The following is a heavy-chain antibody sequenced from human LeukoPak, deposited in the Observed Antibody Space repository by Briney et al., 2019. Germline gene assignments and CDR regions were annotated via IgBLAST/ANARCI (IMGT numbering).Heavy chain of an antibody. D-gene: IGHD3-10*01. CDR3: ARHYPSGAYYYYMDV. J-gene: IGHJ6*03. V-gene: IGHV4-39*01. Sequence: SETLSLTCTVSGASISGSRYYWGWIRQPPGKGLEWIGNIYYTGPTYYNASLESRVTISLDTPKNQFSLKLNSVTAADTAMYYCARHYPSGAYYYYMDVWGKGTTVTISS. CDR2: IYYTGPT. CDR1: GASISGSRYY.